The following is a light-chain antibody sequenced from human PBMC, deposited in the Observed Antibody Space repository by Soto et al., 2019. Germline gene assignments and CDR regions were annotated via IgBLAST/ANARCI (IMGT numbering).Light chain of an antibody. J-gene: IGLJ3*02. CDR2: EVS. V-gene: IGLV2-8*01. CDR1: SSDVGDYNY. CDR3: SSYAVSNNRV. Sequence: QSALTQPPSASGSPGQSVTISCTGTSSDVGDYNYVSWYQQHPGKAPKLMIYEVSKRPSGVPDRFSGSKSGNTASLTVAGLQAEDEADYYCSSYAVSNNRVFGGGTKLTVL.